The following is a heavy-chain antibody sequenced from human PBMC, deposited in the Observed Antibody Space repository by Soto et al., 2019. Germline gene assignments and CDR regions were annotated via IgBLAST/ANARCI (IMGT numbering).Heavy chain of an antibody. Sequence: EVQLVESGGGLVQPGGSLTLSCAASGFSFSDHYMDWVRQAPGKGLEWVGRTRNRANSYTTEYAASVIGRFTISRDDSKNSLYLHMNSLRTEDTAVYYCARASESKRDFDYWGQGTLVTVSS. CDR2: TRNRANSYTT. CDR3: ARASESKRDFDY. V-gene: IGHV3-72*01. CDR1: GFSFSDHY. J-gene: IGHJ4*02. D-gene: IGHD6-6*01.